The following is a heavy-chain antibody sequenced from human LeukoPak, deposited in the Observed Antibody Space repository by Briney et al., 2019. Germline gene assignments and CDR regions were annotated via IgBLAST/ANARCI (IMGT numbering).Heavy chain of an antibody. CDR1: GFTFSSYA. Sequence: PGGSLRLSCAASGFTFSSYAMSWVRQAPGKGLEWVSAISGSGGSTYYADSVKGRFTISRDNSKNTLYLQMNSLRAEDTAVYYCAKNSKPRPNIVGATFDYWGQGTLVTVSS. J-gene: IGHJ4*02. CDR2: ISGSGGST. V-gene: IGHV3-23*01. CDR3: AKNSKPRPNIVGATFDY. D-gene: IGHD1-26*01.